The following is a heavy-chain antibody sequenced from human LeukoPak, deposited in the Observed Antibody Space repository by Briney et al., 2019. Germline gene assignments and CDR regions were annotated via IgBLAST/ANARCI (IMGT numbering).Heavy chain of an antibody. Sequence: ASAKVSCKASGYTFTSYGISWVRQAPGQGLEWMGWISAYNGNTNYAQKLQGRVTMTTDTSTSTAYMELRSLRSDDTAVYYCARVRLNYDILTGYYYGWFDPWGQGTLVTVSS. V-gene: IGHV1-18*01. D-gene: IGHD3-9*01. CDR2: ISAYNGNT. CDR1: GYTFTSYG. J-gene: IGHJ5*02. CDR3: ARVRLNYDILTGYYYGWFDP.